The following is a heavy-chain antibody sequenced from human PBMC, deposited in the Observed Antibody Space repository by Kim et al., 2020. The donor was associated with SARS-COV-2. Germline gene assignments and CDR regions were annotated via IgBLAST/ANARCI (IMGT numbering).Heavy chain of an antibody. V-gene: IGHV1-2*02. CDR1: GYTFTGYY. D-gene: IGHD6-19*01. CDR3: ARDRDGIAVAGWVDY. J-gene: IGHJ4*02. CDR2: INPNSGGT. Sequence: ASVKVSCKASGYTFTGYYMHWVRQAPGQGLEWMGWINPNSGGTNYAQKFQGRVTMTRDTSISTAYMELSRLRSDDTAVYYCARDRDGIAVAGWVDYWGQGTLVTVSS.